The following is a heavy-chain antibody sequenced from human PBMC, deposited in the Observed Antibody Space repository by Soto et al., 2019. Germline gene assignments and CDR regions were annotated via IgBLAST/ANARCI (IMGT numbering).Heavy chain of an antibody. V-gene: IGHV1-69*01. Sequence: QVQLVQSGAEVRKPGSSVRVSCKAPGGSFTRLTISWGGQAPGQGLEGLGGFILIFGTANQAQKFQGKVTIIADEATSTVYMELSSLRSDDTAIYYCARGWGYDSTDYYYAYWGQGTLVIVSS. CDR1: GGSFTRLT. D-gene: IGHD3-22*01. CDR2: FILIFGTA. CDR3: ARGWGYDSTDYYYAY. J-gene: IGHJ4*02.